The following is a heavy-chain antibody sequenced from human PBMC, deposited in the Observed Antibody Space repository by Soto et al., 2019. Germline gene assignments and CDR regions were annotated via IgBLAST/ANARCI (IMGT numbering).Heavy chain of an antibody. CDR2: ISRSGEST. V-gene: IGHV3-11*01. Sequence: QVQLVESGGGLVGPAGSLSLSCAASGFTFSDYYMSWIRQAPGKGLEWLSYISRSGESTYYAAAVKGRGTISRDNAKNTLFLQLNSLRAEDTAVYYCARLTYDIFANAFDVWGQGTMLTVSS. J-gene: IGHJ3*01. D-gene: IGHD2-8*01. CDR1: GFTFSDYY. CDR3: ARLTYDIFANAFDV.